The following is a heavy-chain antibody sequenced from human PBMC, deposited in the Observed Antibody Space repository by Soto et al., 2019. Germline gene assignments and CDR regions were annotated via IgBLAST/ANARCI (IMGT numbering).Heavy chain of an antibody. Sequence: GASVKVSCKASGYTFTSYYMHWVRQAPGQGLEWMGIINPSGGSTSYAQKYQGRVTMTRDTPTSTVYIEMSSLRSEDTAVYYCARDQGYIFSYYMDVWGKGTTVTV. CDR2: INPSGGST. CDR1: GYTFTSYY. D-gene: IGHD3-9*01. J-gene: IGHJ6*03. V-gene: IGHV1-46*03. CDR3: ARDQGYIFSYYMDV.